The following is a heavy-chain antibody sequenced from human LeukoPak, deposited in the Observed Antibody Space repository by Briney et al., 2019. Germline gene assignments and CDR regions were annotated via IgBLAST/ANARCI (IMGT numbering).Heavy chain of an antibody. CDR2: ISYDGSNK. CDR3: ARASGYMDV. CDR1: GFTFSSYA. V-gene: IGHV3-30-3*01. J-gene: IGHJ6*03. Sequence: QPGGSLRLSCAASGFTFSSYAMHWVRQAPGKGLEWVAVISYDGSNKYYADSVKGRFTISRDNSKNTLYLQMNSLRAEDTAVYYCARASGYMDVWGQGTTVTVSS.